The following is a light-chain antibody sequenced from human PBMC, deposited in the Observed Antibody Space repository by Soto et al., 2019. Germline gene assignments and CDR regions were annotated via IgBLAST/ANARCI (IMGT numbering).Light chain of an antibody. V-gene: IGKV2-28*01. J-gene: IGKJ4*01. CDR1: QGPLHRNENNY. Sequence: MVITRPQSSCPVPPGEPASFSGRSGQGPLHRNENNYLDWYLQKPGQSPQLLIYLGSNRASGVPDRFSGSGSGTDFTLKISRVEAEDVGVYYCMQALQTLTFGGGTKVEF. CDR3: MQALQTLT. CDR2: LGS.